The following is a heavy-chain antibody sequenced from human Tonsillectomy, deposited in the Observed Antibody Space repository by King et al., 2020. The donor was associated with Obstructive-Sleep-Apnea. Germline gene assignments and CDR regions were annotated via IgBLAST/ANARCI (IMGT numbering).Heavy chain of an antibody. CDR3: ARVSGDCCWDVYYYAMDV. CDR1: GLIFRSSA. D-gene: IGHD2-21*02. CDR2: ISSSGDNT. V-gene: IGHV3-23*04. J-gene: IGHJ6*02. Sequence: VQLVESGGGSVQPGGSLRLSCAASGLIFRSSAMSWVRQAPGKGLEWVSTISSSGDNTYYAASVKGRFTISRDDSKNTLYLQMNSLRAEDTALYFCARVSGDCCWDVYYYAMDVWGQGTTVTVTS.